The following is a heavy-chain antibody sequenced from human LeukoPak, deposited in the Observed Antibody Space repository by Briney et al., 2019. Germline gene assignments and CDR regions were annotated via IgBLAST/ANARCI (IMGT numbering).Heavy chain of an antibody. D-gene: IGHD1-26*01. CDR1: GGSISSSSYY. V-gene: IGHV4-39*01. J-gene: IGHJ4*02. Sequence: SETLSLTCTVSGGSISSSSYYWGWIRQPPGKGLEWIGSIYYSGSTYYNPSLKSRVTISVDTSKNQFSLKLSSVTAADTAVYYCATTPLVGATNIDYWGQGTLVTVPS. CDR2: IYYSGST. CDR3: ATTPLVGATNIDY.